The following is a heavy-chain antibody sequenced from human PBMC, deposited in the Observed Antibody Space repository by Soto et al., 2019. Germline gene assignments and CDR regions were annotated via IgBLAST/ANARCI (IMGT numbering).Heavy chain of an antibody. Sequence: QVQLVQSGAEVKKPGASVKVSCKASGYTFTSYGISWVRQAPGQGLVWMGWIGVYNGNTNSAQKLQGRVTRTTDTPTSTADMELRSLRSYDTAVYYFARNLPTMDVWGQGTTVTVAS. V-gene: IGHV1-18*01. CDR2: IGVYNGNT. CDR1: GYTFTSYG. CDR3: ARNLPTMDV. J-gene: IGHJ6*02.